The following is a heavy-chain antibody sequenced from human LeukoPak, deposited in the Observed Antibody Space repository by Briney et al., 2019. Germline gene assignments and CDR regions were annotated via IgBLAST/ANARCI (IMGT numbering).Heavy chain of an antibody. CDR2: IDESGAGT. CDR1: GFTFNSFT. J-gene: IGHJ4*02. Sequence: GGSLRLSCAASGFTFNSFTMSWVPQAPGKGLEWVSGIDESGAGTFYADSVKGRFTISRDNSKNTLFLQMNSLRFEDTAVYYCANTHDYGDYWGQGTLVTVSS. CDR3: ANTHDYGDY. V-gene: IGHV3-23*01.